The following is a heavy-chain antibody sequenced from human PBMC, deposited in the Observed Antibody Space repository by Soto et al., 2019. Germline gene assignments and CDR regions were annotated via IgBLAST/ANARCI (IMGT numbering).Heavy chain of an antibody. CDR2: INHSGST. V-gene: IGHV4-34*01. CDR3: ARGPASIAAAGTGSWFDP. CDR1: GGSISGYY. D-gene: IGHD6-13*01. J-gene: IGHJ5*02. Sequence: SETLSLTCTVSGGSISGYYWSWIRQPPGKGLEWIGEINHSGSTNYNPSLKSRVTISVDTSKNQFSLKLSSVTAADTAVYYCARGPASIAAAGTGSWFDPWGQGTLVTVSS.